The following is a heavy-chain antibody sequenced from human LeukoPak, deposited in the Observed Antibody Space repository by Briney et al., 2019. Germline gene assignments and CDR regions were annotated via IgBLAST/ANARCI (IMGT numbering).Heavy chain of an antibody. CDR2: ISYDGSNK. D-gene: IGHD3-16*01. V-gene: IGHV3-30*04. Sequence: PGGSMRLSCAASGLTFSSNAMHWVRQAPGKGLEWVAVISYDGSNKYYADSVKGRFTISRDNSKNTLYLQMNSLRAEDTAVYYCARGLGGSYYFDYWGQGALVTVSS. CDR1: GLTFSSNA. J-gene: IGHJ4*02. CDR3: ARGLGGSYYFDY.